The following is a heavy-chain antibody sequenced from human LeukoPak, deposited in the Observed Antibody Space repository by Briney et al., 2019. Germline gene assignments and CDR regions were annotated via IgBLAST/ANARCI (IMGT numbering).Heavy chain of an antibody. Sequence: SETLSLTCTVSGGSISSYYWSWIRQPPGKGLEWIGYIYYSGSTNYNPSLKSRVTISVDTSKNQFSLRLSSVTAADTAVYYSARLASGSYGPLTPFDYWGQGTLVTVSS. J-gene: IGHJ4*02. CDR1: GGSISSYY. D-gene: IGHD1-26*01. CDR3: ARLASGSYGPLTPFDY. CDR2: IYYSGST. V-gene: IGHV4-59*08.